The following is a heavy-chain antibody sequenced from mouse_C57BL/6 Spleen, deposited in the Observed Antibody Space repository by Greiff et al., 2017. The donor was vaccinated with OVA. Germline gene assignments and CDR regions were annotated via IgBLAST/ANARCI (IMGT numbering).Heavy chain of an antibody. D-gene: IGHD1-1*01. CDR3: ARSKPIITSGTPLFDY. V-gene: IGHV1-64*01. CDR1: GYTFTSYW. Sequence: HVQLQPPGAELVKPGASVKLSCKASGYTFTSYWMHWVKQRPGQGLEWIGMIHPNSGSTNYNEKFKSKATLTVDKSSSTAYMQLSSLTSEDSAVYYCARSKPIITSGTPLFDYWGQGTTLTVSS. CDR2: IHPNSGST. J-gene: IGHJ2*01.